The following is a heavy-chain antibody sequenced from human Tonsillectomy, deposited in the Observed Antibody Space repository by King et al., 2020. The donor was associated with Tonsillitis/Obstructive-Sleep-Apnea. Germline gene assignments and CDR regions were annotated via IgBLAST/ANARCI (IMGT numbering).Heavy chain of an antibody. D-gene: IGHD5-18*01. J-gene: IGHJ6*02. CDR1: GYSFGNYW. V-gene: IGHV5-10-1*03. CDR2: IDPSDSYV. Sequence: VQLVESGAEVKKPGESLRISCQGSGYSFGNYWITWVRQMPGKGLEWMGRIDPSDSYVNYNPSFQGHVTISVDKSINTAYLQWSSLKASDTAMYFCARLVDTAMDSAFYYGMDVWGQGTTVTVSS. CDR3: ARLVDTAMDSAFYYGMDV.